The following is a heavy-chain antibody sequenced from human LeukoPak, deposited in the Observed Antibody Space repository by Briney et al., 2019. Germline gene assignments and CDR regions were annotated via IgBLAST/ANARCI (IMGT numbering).Heavy chain of an antibody. Sequence: ASVTVSCKASGYTFTSYDINWVRQATGQGLEWMGWMNPNSGNTGYAQKFQGRVTMTRNTSISTAYMELSSLRSEDTAVYYCARLNSGYDVGMSLGMDVWGQGTTVTVSS. J-gene: IGHJ6*02. D-gene: IGHD5-12*01. CDR1: GYTFTSYD. V-gene: IGHV1-8*01. CDR3: ARLNSGYDVGMSLGMDV. CDR2: MNPNSGNT.